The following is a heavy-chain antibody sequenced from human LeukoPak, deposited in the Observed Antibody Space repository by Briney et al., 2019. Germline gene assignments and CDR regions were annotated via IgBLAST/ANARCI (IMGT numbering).Heavy chain of an antibody. J-gene: IGHJ6*04. CDR3: ARVQYRELSGYYYYYGMDV. D-gene: IGHD3-16*02. CDR2: IIPIFGTA. CDR1: GGTFSSYA. Sequence: ASVKVSCKASGGTFSSYAISWVRQAPGQGLEWMGGIIPIFGTANYAQKFQGRVTITADKSTSTAYMELSSLRSEDTAVYYCARVQYRELSGYYYYYGMDVWGKGTTVTVSS. V-gene: IGHV1-69*06.